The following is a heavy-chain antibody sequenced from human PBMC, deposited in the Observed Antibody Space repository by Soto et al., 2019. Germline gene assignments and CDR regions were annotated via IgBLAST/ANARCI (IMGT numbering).Heavy chain of an antibody. V-gene: IGHV4-39*01. CDR2: IYYSGST. CDR3: ARRPRGGSDYYGMDV. D-gene: IGHD3-16*01. Sequence: SETLSLTCTVSGGSISSSSYYWGWIRQPPGKGLEWIGSIYYSGSTYYNPSLKSRVTISVDTSKNQFSLKLSSVTAADTAVYYCARRPRGGSDYYGMDVWGQGTTVTVSS. CDR1: GGSISSSSYY. J-gene: IGHJ6*02.